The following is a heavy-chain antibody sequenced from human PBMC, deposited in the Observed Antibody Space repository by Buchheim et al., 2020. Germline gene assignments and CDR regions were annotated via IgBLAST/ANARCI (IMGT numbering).Heavy chain of an antibody. CDR2: ISGSGGST. CDR3: ASPPKGSGYLVYWYFDL. V-gene: IGHV3-23*01. Sequence: EVQLLESGGGLVQPGGSLRLSCAASGFTFSSYAMSWVRQAPGKGLEWVSAISGSGGSTYYADSVKGRFTISRANSKNTLYLQMNSLRAEDTAVYYCASPPKGSGYLVYWYFDLWGRGTL. D-gene: IGHD3-22*01. CDR1: GFTFSSYA. J-gene: IGHJ2*01.